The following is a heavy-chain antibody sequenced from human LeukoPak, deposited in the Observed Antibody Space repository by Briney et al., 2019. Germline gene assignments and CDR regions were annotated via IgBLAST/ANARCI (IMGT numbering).Heavy chain of an antibody. D-gene: IGHD2-2*01. J-gene: IGHJ6*03. CDR2: IRYDGSNK. Sequence: GGSLRLSCAASGFTFSSYGMHWVRQAPGKGLEWVAFIRYDGSNKYYADSVKGRFTISRDNSKNTLYLQMNSLRAEDTAVYYCARPLCSSTSCPRYYYYMDVWGKGTTVTVSS. CDR1: GFTFSSYG. V-gene: IGHV3-30*02. CDR3: ARPLCSSTSCPRYYYYMDV.